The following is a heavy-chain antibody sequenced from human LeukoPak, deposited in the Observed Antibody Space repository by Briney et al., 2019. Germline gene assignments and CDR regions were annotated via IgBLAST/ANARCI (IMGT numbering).Heavy chain of an antibody. J-gene: IGHJ4*02. V-gene: IGHV3-21*01. CDR1: GFTFSSYS. CDR3: ARELFATRAFDY. CDR2: ITTSSNYI. D-gene: IGHD2-15*01. Sequence: GGSLRLSCAASGFTFSSYSMNWVRQAPGKGLDWVSSITTSSNYIYYADSLKGRFTISRDNPRNSLYLQMNSLRAEDTAVYYCARELFATRAFDYWGQGTLVTVSS.